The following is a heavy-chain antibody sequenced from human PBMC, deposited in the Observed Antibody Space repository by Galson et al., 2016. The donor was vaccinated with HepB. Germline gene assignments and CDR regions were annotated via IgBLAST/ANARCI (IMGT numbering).Heavy chain of an antibody. CDR2: IYHSGST. CDR3: ARARTSTVFGAVSLPEYYGLDV. V-gene: IGHV4-31*03. D-gene: IGHD3-3*01. Sequence: TLSLTCTVSGDSISNTYYYLSWIRQHPGKGLEWIGHIYHSGSTHYNPSLKSRLSMSVDTSKTQFSLNLTSVTAADTAVYYCARARTSTVFGAVSLPEYYGLDVWGQGTTVTVSS. J-gene: IGHJ6*02. CDR1: GDSISNTYYY.